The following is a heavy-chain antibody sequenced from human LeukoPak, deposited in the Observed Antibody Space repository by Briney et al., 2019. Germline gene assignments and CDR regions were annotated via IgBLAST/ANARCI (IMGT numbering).Heavy chain of an antibody. J-gene: IGHJ5*02. CDR3: ARVRSSGWYFDP. V-gene: IGHV4-34*01. D-gene: IGHD6-19*01. CDR2: INHSGST. CDR1: GGSFSGYY. Sequence: SETLSLTCAVYGGSFSGYYWSWIRQPPGKGLEWIGEINHSGSTNYNPSLKRRVTISVDTSKNTFSLQMSSVTAADTAVYYCARVRSSGWYFDPWGQGTLVTVSS.